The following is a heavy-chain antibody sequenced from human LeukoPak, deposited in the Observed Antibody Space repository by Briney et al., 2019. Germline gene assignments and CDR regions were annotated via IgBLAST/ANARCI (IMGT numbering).Heavy chain of an antibody. CDR3: ARGEITMIVVNAFDI. V-gene: IGHV1-46*01. Sequence: ASVKVSCKASGYTFTSYYMHWVRQAPGQGLEWMGIINPSGGSTSNAQKFQGRVTMTRDTSTSTVYMELSSLRSEDTAVYSCARGEITMIVVNAFDIWGQGTMVTVSS. CDR2: INPSGGST. CDR1: GYTFTSYY. J-gene: IGHJ3*02. D-gene: IGHD3-22*01.